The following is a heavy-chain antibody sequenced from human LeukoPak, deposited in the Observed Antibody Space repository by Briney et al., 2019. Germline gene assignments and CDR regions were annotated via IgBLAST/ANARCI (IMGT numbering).Heavy chain of an antibody. D-gene: IGHD3-10*01. J-gene: IGHJ4*02. CDR3: ARGPYGSWSYY. V-gene: IGHV4-30-4*01. CDR2: IYYSGTT. CDR1: GGSISSGDYY. Sequence: SETVSLTCTVSGGSISSGDYYWSWIRQPPGKGLEWIGYIYYSGTTYYNPSLKSRVTISVDTSKNQFSLKLTSVTAADTAVYYCARGPYGSWSYYWGQGTLVTVSS.